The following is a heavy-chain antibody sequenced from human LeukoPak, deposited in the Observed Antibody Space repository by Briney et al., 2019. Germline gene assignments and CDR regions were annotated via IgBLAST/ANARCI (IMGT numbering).Heavy chain of an antibody. V-gene: IGHV3-43*01. CDR1: GFTFDDYT. CDR3: ARNYYDTKTYYFDY. J-gene: IGHJ4*02. CDR2: ISWDGGST. Sequence: GSLRLSCAASGFTFDDYTMHWVRQAPGKGLEWVSLISWDGGSTYYADSVKGRFTISRDNSKNSLYLQMNSLRTEDTALYYCARNYYDTKTYYFDYWGQGTLVTVFS. D-gene: IGHD3-22*01.